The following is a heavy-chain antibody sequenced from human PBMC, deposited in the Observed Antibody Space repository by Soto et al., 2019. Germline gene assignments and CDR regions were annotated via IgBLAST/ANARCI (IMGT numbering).Heavy chain of an antibody. V-gene: IGHV3-9*01. Sequence: GGSLRLSCAASGFTFDDYAMHWVRQAPGKGLEWVSGISWNSGSIGYADSVKGRFTISRDNAKNSLYLQMNSLRAEDTALYYCAKSGLHRYYFDYWGQGTLVTVSS. CDR2: ISWNSGSI. J-gene: IGHJ4*02. CDR1: GFTFDDYA. D-gene: IGHD3-16*01. CDR3: AKSGLHRYYFDY.